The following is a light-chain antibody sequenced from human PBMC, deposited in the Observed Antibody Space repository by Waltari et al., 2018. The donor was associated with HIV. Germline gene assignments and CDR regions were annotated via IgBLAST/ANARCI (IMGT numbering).Light chain of an antibody. CDR1: NSHNGNND. CDR2: MNN. CDR3: ATWDDSLYGM. V-gene: IGLV1-44*01. J-gene: IGLJ3*02. Sequence: QSVFTQPTSASGNPRQTVVISCSCNNSHNGNNDLTLYQVLPRSAPRLLIYMNNCRPSGVPGRFSGSRSGTSASLAIHALQSEDEADYYCATWDDSLYGMFGGGTKLTV.